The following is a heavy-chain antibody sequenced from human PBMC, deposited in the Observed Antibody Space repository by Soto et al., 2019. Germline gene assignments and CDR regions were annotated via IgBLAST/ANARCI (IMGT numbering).Heavy chain of an antibody. CDR2: ISSSGTAT. J-gene: IGHJ5*02. CDR3: ARKGPRAARPNH. V-gene: IGHV3-11*01. Sequence: QVQLVESGGGLVRPGGSLRLSCAASGFTFRDYDMSWIRQAAGKGLEWVSCISSSGTATYYAESVKGRFTISRDNAKNSLYVKMNCLRVEDTAVYYCARKGPRAARPNHWGQGTLVTVSS. D-gene: IGHD6-6*01. CDR1: GFTFRDYD.